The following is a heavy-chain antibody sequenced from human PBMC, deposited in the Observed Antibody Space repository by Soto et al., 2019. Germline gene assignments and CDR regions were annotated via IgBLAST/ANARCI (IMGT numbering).Heavy chain of an antibody. CDR3: ASDIGST. J-gene: IGHJ4*02. CDR1: GDSIRSGTNY. V-gene: IGHV4-61*01. CDR2: IYKSGST. D-gene: IGHD2-2*01. Sequence: QVQLQESGPGLVKPSETLSLTCSVSGDSIRSGTNYWSWVRQPPGKELEWIGYIYKSGSTKYNPSLSSRVTMSVDMSENQFSLELTSVTAADTAIYSCASDIGSTWGQGTLVTVAS.